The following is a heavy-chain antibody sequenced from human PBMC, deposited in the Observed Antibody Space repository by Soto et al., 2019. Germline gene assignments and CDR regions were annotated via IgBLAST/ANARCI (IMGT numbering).Heavy chain of an antibody. J-gene: IGHJ3*02. CDR2: ISWNSGYL. CDR1: GFTFHDHA. Sequence: EVQLVESGGGLVQPGRSLRLSCAASGFTFHDHAMHWVRQAPGKGLEWVSGISWNSGYLGYADSVKGRFTISRDNAKNSLYLQMNSLRAEDTASYFCARDEFSVATINVGAFDIWSQGTMVTVSS. D-gene: IGHD5-12*01. CDR3: ARDEFSVATINVGAFDI. V-gene: IGHV3-9*01.